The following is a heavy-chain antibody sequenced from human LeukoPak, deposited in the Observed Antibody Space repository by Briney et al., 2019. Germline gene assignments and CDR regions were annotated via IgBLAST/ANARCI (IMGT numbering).Heavy chain of an antibody. D-gene: IGHD3-22*01. J-gene: IGHJ1*01. CDR3: AIMHGYYDGSGYWVQ. CDR1: GFTFSNYW. V-gene: IGHV3-23*01. Sequence: EGSLRLSCAASGFTFSNYWLTWVRQAPGKGLEWVSFITPNADRAAYADSVEGRFTISRDNPRNTLYMQMNSLRDEDTAVYYCAIMHGYYDGSGYWVQWGQGTLVTVSS. CDR2: ITPNADRA.